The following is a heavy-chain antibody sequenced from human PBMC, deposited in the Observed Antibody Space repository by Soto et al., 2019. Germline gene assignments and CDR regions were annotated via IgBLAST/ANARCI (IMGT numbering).Heavy chain of an antibody. CDR1: GGSISDDSY. CDR2: IYHTGNT. D-gene: IGHD2-2*01. J-gene: IGHJ5*01. CDR3: ARDEYKLLSSVSWFDS. V-gene: IGHV4-30-4*01. Sequence: SETLSLTCTVSGGSISDDSYWSWIRQTPGKGLEWIGYIYHTGNTYYNPSLRSRVSISVDKSKSQFSLKLISVTAADTAVYFCARDEYKLLSSVSWFDSWGQGTLVTVS.